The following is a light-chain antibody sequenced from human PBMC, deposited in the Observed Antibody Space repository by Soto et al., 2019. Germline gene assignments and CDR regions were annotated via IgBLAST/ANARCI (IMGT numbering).Light chain of an antibody. CDR1: QSISSN. CDR2: STS. V-gene: IGKV3-15*01. CDR3: QQHNNWSPWT. Sequence: EIVMTQSPATLSVSPGERATLTCRASQSISSNLAWYQQKPGQAPRLLIYSTSTRATGVPARFSGSGSGTEFTLTISSLQSEDSAVYYCQQHNNWSPWTFGQGTKVEI. J-gene: IGKJ1*01.